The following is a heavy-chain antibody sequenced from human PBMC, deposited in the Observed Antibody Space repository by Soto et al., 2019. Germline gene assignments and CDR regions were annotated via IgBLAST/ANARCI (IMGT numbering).Heavy chain of an antibody. CDR2: ISYDGSNK. CDR1: GFTFSSYG. V-gene: IGHV3-30*18. J-gene: IGHJ4*02. D-gene: IGHD3-22*01. CDR3: AKVRMTMRVVVIANLDY. Sequence: GGSLRLSCAASGFTFSSYGMHWVRQAPGKGLEWVAVISYDGSNKYYADSVKGRFTISRDNSKNTLYLQMNSLIAEDTAVYYCAKVRMTMRVVVIANLDYWGQGTLVTVSS.